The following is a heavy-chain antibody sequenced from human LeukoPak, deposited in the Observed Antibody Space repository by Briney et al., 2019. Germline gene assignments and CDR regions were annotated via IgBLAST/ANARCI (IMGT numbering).Heavy chain of an antibody. Sequence: PSETLSLTCTDSGGSISSYYWSWIRQSPGKGLEWIGYIFYSGSTNYNPSLKSRVTISIDTSKNHFSLKLSSVTAADTAVYYCAGGFDSNPDYWGQGTLVTVSS. CDR1: GGSISSYY. CDR3: AGGFDSNPDY. D-gene: IGHD3-16*01. J-gene: IGHJ4*02. CDR2: IFYSGST. V-gene: IGHV4-59*01.